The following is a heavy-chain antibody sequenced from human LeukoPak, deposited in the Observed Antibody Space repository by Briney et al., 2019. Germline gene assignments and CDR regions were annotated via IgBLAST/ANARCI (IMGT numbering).Heavy chain of an antibody. CDR3: ARSRYGDFDS. Sequence: ASVKVSCKTSGYTFSNYDINWVRQASGQGLEWVGWVNPNTGNTGYAQKFQGRVSLTRATSMSTAYLELRSLKSEDTAVYYCARSRYGDFDSWGQGTQVIVSS. CDR1: GYTFSNYD. CDR2: VNPNTGNT. V-gene: IGHV1-8*01. J-gene: IGHJ5*01. D-gene: IGHD5-18*01.